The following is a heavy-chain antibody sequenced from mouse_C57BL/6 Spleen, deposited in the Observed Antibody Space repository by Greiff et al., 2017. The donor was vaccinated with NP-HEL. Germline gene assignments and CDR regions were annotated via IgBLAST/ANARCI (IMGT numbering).Heavy chain of an antibody. V-gene: IGHV3-6*01. CDR1: GYSITSGYY. Sequence: EVKLQESGPGLVKPSQSLSLTCSVTGYSITSGYYWNWIRQFPGNKLEWMGYISYDGSNNYNPSLKNRISITRDTSKNQFFLKLNSVTTEDTATYYCARDFSSYYGYAMDYWGQGTSVTVSS. CDR2: ISYDGSN. D-gene: IGHD1-1*01. CDR3: ARDFSSYYGYAMDY. J-gene: IGHJ4*01.